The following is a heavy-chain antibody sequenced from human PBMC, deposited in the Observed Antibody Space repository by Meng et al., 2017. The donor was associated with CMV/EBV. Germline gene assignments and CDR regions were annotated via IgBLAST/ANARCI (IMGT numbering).Heavy chain of an antibody. Sequence: SVKVSCKASGGTFSSYTISWVRQAPGQGLEWMGRIIPILGIANYAQKFQGRVTITADKSTSTAYMELSSLRSEDTAVYYCARGAAVVVPAADDAFDIWGQGTMVTVSS. V-gene: IGHV1-69*02. J-gene: IGHJ3*02. CDR1: GGTFSSYT. D-gene: IGHD2-2*01. CDR2: IIPILGIA. CDR3: ARGAAVVVPAADDAFDI.